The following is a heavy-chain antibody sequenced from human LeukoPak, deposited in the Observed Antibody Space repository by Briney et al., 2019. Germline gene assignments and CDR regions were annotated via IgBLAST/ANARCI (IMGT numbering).Heavy chain of an antibody. V-gene: IGHV1-3*04. D-gene: IGHD1-26*01. J-gene: IGHJ6*02. Sequence: GASVTVSFTASGYTFSNYAMHWVRQAPGQSLEWMGWINSANGNTKYSQKFQGRVTITRDTSASTAYMELSSLRSEDTAVYYCARDGRFIVADYYYGMDVWGQGTTVTVSS. CDR3: ARDGRFIVADYYYGMDV. CDR2: INSANGNT. CDR1: GYTFSNYA.